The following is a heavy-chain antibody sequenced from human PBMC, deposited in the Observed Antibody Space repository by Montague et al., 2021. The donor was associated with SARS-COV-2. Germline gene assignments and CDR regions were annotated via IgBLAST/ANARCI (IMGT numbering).Heavy chain of an antibody. CDR1: GGSISTYY. J-gene: IGHJ3*01. CDR3: ARADISMVRGVSRWAFDF. CDR2: INYSGST. D-gene: IGHD3-10*01. V-gene: IGHV4-59*12. Sequence: SETLSLTCTVSGGSISTYYWSWIRQPPGKGLEWIGYINYSGSTXXXPSXXXRVTISVDTSKNQFSLKVSSVTAADTAVYYCARADISMVRGVSRWAFDFWGQGTMVTVSS.